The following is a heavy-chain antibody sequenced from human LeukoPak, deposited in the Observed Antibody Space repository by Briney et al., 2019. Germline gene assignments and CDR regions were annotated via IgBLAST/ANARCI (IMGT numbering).Heavy chain of an antibody. V-gene: IGHV1-69*04. CDR1: GGTFSSYA. CDR2: IIPILGIA. D-gene: IGHD6-19*01. J-gene: IGHJ4*02. Sequence: SVKVSCKASGGTFSSYAISWVRQAPGQGLEWMGRIIPILGIANYAQKFQGRVTITADKSTCTAYMELSSLRSEDTAVYYCARDRVGWNFDYWGQGTLVTVSS. CDR3: ARDRVGWNFDY.